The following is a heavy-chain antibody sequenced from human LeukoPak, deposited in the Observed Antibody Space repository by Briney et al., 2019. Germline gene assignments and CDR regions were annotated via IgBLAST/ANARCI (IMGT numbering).Heavy chain of an antibody. D-gene: IGHD3-10*01. CDR1: GYTFTGYY. CDR2: INPNSGGT. Sequence: GASAKVSCKASGYTFTGYYMHWVRQAPGQGLEWMGWINPNSGGTNYAQKFQGRVTMTRDTSISIAYMELSRLRSDDTAVYYCARVATRGSGTHFDYWGQGTLVTVSS. CDR3: ARVATRGSGTHFDY. J-gene: IGHJ4*02. V-gene: IGHV1-2*02.